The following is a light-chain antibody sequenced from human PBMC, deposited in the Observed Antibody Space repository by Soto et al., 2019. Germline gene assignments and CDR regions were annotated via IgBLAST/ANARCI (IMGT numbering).Light chain of an antibody. CDR2: HAS. J-gene: IGKJ4*01. V-gene: IGKV3-15*01. Sequence: EIVMTQSPATLSVSPGERATLSCRASQSVSSNLAWYQQKPGQAPRLLIYHASTRATGIPARFSGSGSGTEFTLTISSLQSEDFAVYYCPQYNKWPLTFGGVTKVEIK. CDR3: PQYNKWPLT. CDR1: QSVSSN.